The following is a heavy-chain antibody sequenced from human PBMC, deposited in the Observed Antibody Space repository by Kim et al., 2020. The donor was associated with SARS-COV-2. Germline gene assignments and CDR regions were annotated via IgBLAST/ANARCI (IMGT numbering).Heavy chain of an antibody. CDR1: GG. CDR2: IDGHSGRT. Sequence: ASVKVSCQASGGLSWVRQAPGQGLEWVGWIDGHSGRTNYAQKFQGRVAMTTDTSTTTVYMELRSLKSDDTAVYYCARDVVGEYDFWGRGTLVTVSS. V-gene: IGHV1-18*01. D-gene: IGHD3-16*01. CDR3: ARDVVGEYDF. J-gene: IGHJ4*02.